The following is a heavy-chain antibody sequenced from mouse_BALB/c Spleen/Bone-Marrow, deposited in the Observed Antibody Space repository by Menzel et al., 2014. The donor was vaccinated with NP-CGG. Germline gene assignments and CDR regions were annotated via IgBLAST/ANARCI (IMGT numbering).Heavy chain of an antibody. Sequence: VKLQESGAELVRPGSSVKISCKASGYVFSTYWMNWVKRRPGQGLEWIGQIYPGDGDTNYNGKFKGTATLTADKSSSTAYMQLSSLTSEDSAVYFCARSGYGSSYDYWGQGTTLTVSS. J-gene: IGHJ2*01. V-gene: IGHV1-80*01. D-gene: IGHD1-1*01. CDR1: GYVFSTYW. CDR3: ARSGYGSSYDY. CDR2: IYPGDGDT.